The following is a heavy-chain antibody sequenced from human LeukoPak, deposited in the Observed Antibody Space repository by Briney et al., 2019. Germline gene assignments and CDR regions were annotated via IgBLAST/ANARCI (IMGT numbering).Heavy chain of an antibody. Sequence: SVKVSCKASGGTFSSYAISWVRQAPGQGLEWMGGIIPIFGTANYAQKFQGRVTITADESTSTAYMELSSLRSEGTAVYYCARGIGIAGNAFDIWGQGTMATVSS. J-gene: IGHJ3*02. V-gene: IGHV1-69*13. CDR3: ARGIGIAGNAFDI. D-gene: IGHD1-26*01. CDR1: GGTFSSYA. CDR2: IIPIFGTA.